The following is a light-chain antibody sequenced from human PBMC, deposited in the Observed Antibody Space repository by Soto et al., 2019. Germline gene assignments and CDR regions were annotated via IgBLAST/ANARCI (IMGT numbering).Light chain of an antibody. Sequence: EIVMTQSPATLSVSPGERATLSCRASQSISSELAWYQQKPGQPPRLLIYGASTRATGVPARFTGSGAGSDFTLPISGLLSEDFAVYYCHQGHNWPLTFGQGTRLEI. CDR2: GAS. CDR3: HQGHNWPLT. CDR1: QSISSE. J-gene: IGKJ2*01. V-gene: IGKV3-15*01.